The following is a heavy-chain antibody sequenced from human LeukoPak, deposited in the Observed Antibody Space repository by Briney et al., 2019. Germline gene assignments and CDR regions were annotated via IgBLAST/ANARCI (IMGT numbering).Heavy chain of an antibody. Sequence: GGSLRLSCAASGFTFSSYWMSWVRQAPGKGLEWVANIKQDGSEKYYVDSVKGRFTISRDNAKNSLYLQMNSLRAEDTAVYYCARDSSMVRGVIEPEDGYWGQGTLVTVSS. CDR3: ARDSSMVRGVIEPEDGY. CDR2: IKQDGSEK. V-gene: IGHV3-7*01. D-gene: IGHD3-10*01. CDR1: GFTFSSYW. J-gene: IGHJ4*02.